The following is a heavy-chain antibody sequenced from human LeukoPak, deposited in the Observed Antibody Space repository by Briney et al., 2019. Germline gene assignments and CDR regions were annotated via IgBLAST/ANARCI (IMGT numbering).Heavy chain of an antibody. Sequence: ASVKVSCKASGYTFTGYYMHWVRQAPGQGLEWMGWINPNSGGTNYAQKFQGRVTMTRDTSISTAYMELSSLRSEDTAVYYCARDDSSGYYPNDYWGQGTLVTVSS. D-gene: IGHD3-22*01. J-gene: IGHJ4*02. V-gene: IGHV1-2*02. CDR2: INPNSGGT. CDR1: GYTFTGYY. CDR3: ARDDSSGYYPNDY.